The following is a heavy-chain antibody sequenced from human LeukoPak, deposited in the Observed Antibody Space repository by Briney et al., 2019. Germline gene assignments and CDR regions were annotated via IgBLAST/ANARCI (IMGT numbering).Heavy chain of an antibody. CDR3: ARALERIVATDHGMDV. J-gene: IGHJ6*02. CDR2: IIPILGIA. Sequence: SVKVSCKASGGTFSSYAISWVRQASGQGLEWMGRIIPILGIANYAQKFQGRVTITADKSTSTAYMELSSLRSEDTAVYYCARALERIVATDHGMDVWGQGTTVTVSS. D-gene: IGHD5-12*01. CDR1: GGTFSSYA. V-gene: IGHV1-69*04.